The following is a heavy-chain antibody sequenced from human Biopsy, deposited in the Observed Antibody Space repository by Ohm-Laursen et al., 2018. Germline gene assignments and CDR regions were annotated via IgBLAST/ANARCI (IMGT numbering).Heavy chain of an antibody. CDR1: GFIFYDYA. CDR3: AKIHCSGGSCYPNAFDM. V-gene: IGHV3-9*01. Sequence: SLRLSCAASGFIFYDYAMHWVRQAPGKGLEWVSGISWNSVGIGYADSVKGRFTISRDNAKNFLYLQMNNLRPEDTALYYCAKIHCSGGSCYPNAFDMWGHGTRATVS. J-gene: IGHJ3*02. CDR2: ISWNSVGI. D-gene: IGHD2-15*01.